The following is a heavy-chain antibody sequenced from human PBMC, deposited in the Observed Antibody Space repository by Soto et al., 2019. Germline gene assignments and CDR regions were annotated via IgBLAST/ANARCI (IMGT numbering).Heavy chain of an antibody. CDR1: GYTFTTYD. CDR3: ARGDSSSWYGNWFDP. CDR2: MNPSSGTT. J-gene: IGHJ5*02. Sequence: ASVKVSCKASGYTFTTYDIHWVRRATGQGLEWMGWMNPSSGTTGYAQKFQDRVTMTRDTSISTAYMELSSLESGDTAVYYCARGDSSSWYGNWFDPWGQGTLVTVSS. V-gene: IGHV1-8*02. D-gene: IGHD6-13*01.